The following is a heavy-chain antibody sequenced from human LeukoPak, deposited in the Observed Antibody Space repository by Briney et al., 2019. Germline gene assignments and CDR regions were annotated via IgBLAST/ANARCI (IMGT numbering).Heavy chain of an antibody. V-gene: IGHV1-18*01. CDR3: ARVIGHAYCSSTSCYERGSFDP. D-gene: IGHD2-2*01. J-gene: IGHJ5*02. CDR2: ISAYNGNT. Sequence: GASVTVSCKASGYTFTSYGISWVRQAPGQGLEWMGWISAYNGNTNYAQKLQGRVTMTTDTSTSTAYMELRSLRSDDTAVYYCARVIGHAYCSSTSCYERGSFDPWGQGTLVTVSS. CDR1: GYTFTSYG.